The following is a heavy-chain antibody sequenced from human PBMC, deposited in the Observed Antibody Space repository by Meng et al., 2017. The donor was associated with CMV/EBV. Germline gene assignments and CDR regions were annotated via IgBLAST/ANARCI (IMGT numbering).Heavy chain of an antibody. CDR1: GYTFTTYD. CDR2: MNPNSGNT. J-gene: IGHJ4*02. CDR3: ARGHYYCRGISCYSLDY. D-gene: IGHD2-2*02. Sequence: ASVKVSCKASGYTFTTYDLNWVRQAPGQGLEWMGWMNPNSGNTGSAQKFQGRVTFSRNTSMNTAYMELSSLRSDDTAVYYCARGHYYCRGISCYSLDYWGQGTLVTVSS. V-gene: IGHV1-8*03.